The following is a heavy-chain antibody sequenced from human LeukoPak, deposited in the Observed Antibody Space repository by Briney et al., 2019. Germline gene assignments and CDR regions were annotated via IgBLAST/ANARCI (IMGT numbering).Heavy chain of an antibody. CDR1: GFTFSGSA. CDR2: IRSKANSYAT. D-gene: IGHD2-15*01. Sequence: PGGSLRLSCAASGFTFSGSAMHWVRQASGKGLEWVGRIRSKANSYATAYAASVKGRFTISRDDSKNTAYLQMNSLKTEDTAVYYCTSLGSVVVAATENYYYYYMDVWGKGTTVTVSS. CDR3: TSLGSVVVAATENYYYYYMDV. J-gene: IGHJ6*03. V-gene: IGHV3-73*01.